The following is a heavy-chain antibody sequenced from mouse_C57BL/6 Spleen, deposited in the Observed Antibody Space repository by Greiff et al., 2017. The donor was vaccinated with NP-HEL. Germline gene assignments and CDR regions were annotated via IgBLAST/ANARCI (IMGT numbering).Heavy chain of an antibody. V-gene: IGHV1-82*01. D-gene: IGHD1-1*01. CDR1: GYAFSSSW. J-gene: IGHJ1*03. CDR3: SRGLNYYGSWYFDV. Sequence: QVQLQQSGPELVKPGASVKISCKASGYAFSSSWMNWVKQRPGKGLEWIGRIYPGDGDTNYNGKFKGKATLTADKSSSTAYMQLSSLPSEDSAVYFCSRGLNYYGSWYFDVWGTGTTVTVSS. CDR2: IYPGDGDT.